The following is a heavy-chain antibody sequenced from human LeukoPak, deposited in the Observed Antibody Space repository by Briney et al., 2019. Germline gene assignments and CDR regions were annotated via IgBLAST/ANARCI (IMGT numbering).Heavy chain of an antibody. D-gene: IGHD3-16*01. V-gene: IGHV3-21*01. CDR1: GFTFSSYS. CDR2: IGRFSYYI. J-gene: IGHJ4*01. Sequence: AGSLTLSCAASGFTFSSYSMNWVRQAPGQGLEWVSSIGRFSYYIYYADSVKGRFTISRDNAKKSLYLQMNSLRAEDTAVYYCARDRVMWDFDLWGQGTLDSVSS. CDR3: ARDRVMWDFDL.